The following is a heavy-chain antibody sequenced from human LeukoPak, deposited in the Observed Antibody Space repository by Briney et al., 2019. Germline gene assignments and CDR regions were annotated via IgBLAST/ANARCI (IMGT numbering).Heavy chain of an antibody. CDR2: INHSGST. CDR3: AGGPMSLLGAPRAFDY. J-gene: IGHJ4*02. Sequence: PGGSLRLSCAASGFTFSDSWMSWVRQAPGKGLEWIGEINHSGSTNYNPSLKSRVTISVDTSKNQFSLKLSSVTAADTAVYYCAGGPMSLLGAPRAFDYWGQGTLVTVSS. CDR1: GFTFSDSW. V-gene: IGHV4-34*08. D-gene: IGHD3/OR15-3a*01.